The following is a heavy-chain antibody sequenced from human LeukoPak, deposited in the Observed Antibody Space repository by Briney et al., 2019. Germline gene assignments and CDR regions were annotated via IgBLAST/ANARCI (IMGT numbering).Heavy chain of an antibody. D-gene: IGHD5-12*01. CDR1: GFTFSNYA. CDR3: ARDRSSYDYYFDH. CDR2: ISYDGSNK. V-gene: IGHV3-30-3*01. J-gene: IGHJ4*02. Sequence: GGSLRLSCAASGFTFSNYAMHWVRQAPGKGLEWVAVISYDGSNKYYADSVKGRFTISRDNSKNTLYLQMNSLRAEDTAVFYCARDRSSYDYYFDHWGLGTLVTVSS.